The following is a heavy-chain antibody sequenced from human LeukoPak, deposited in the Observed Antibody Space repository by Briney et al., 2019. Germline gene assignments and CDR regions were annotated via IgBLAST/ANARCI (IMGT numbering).Heavy chain of an antibody. CDR2: IYTSGST. V-gene: IGHV4-4*09. Sequence: SETLSLTCTVSGGSISSYYWSWIRQPPGKGLEWIGYIYTSGSTNYNPSLKSRVTISVDTSKNQFSLKLSSVTAADTAVYYYARHGNYYGSGDDYWGQGTLVTVSS. CDR1: GGSISSYY. J-gene: IGHJ4*02. D-gene: IGHD3-10*01. CDR3: ARHGNYYGSGDDY.